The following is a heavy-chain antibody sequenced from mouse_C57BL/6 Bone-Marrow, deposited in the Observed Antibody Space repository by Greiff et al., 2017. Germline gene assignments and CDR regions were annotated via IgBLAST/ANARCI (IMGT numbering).Heavy chain of an antibody. CDR1: GYSITSDY. V-gene: IGHV3-8*01. J-gene: IGHJ2*01. CDR2: ISYSGST. Sequence: VQLQESGPGLAKPSQTLSLTCSVTGYSITSDYWNWIRKVPGNKLEYMGYISYSGSTYSNPSLKSRISIPRDTSKNQYYLQLNSVTTEDTATYYGARYDYGSSYFDYWGQGTTLTVSS. D-gene: IGHD1-1*01. CDR3: ARYDYGSSYFDY.